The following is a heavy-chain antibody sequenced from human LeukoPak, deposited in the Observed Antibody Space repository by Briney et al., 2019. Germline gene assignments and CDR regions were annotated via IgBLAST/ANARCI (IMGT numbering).Heavy chain of an antibody. D-gene: IGHD3-16*01. J-gene: IGHJ4*02. V-gene: IGHV1-69*05. CDR2: IIPIFGTA. CDR1: GGTFSSYA. CDR3: ARDLPFGAFDY. Sequence: SVKVSCKASGGTFSSYAISWVRQAPGQGLEWMGRIIPIFGTANYAQKFRGRVTITTDESTSTAYMELSSLRSEDTAVYYRARDLPFGAFDYWGQGTLVTVSS.